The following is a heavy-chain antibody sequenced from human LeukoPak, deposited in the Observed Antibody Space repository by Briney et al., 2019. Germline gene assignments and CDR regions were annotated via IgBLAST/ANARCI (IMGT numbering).Heavy chain of an antibody. CDR2: INPNSGGT. D-gene: IGHD3-22*01. CDR3: ASYYYDSSGPSDMDV. J-gene: IGHJ6*03. CDR1: GYTFTSYG. Sequence: ASVKVSCKASGYTFTSYGISWVRQAPGQGLEWLGWINPNSGGTNYAQRFQGRVTMTRDTSISTAYMELSRLRSDDTAVYYCASYYYDSSGPSDMDVWGKGTTVTISS. V-gene: IGHV1-2*02.